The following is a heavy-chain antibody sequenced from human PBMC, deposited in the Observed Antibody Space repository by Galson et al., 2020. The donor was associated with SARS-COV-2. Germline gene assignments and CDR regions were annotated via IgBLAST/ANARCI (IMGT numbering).Heavy chain of an antibody. CDR1: GFTFSDYD. D-gene: IGHD1-26*01. V-gene: IGHV3-13*01. CDR2: AGSVGDT. J-gene: IGHJ3*02. CDR3: NKGQVGNAFDI. Sequence: GGSLRLSCAASGFTFSDYDMHWVRQASGKSLEWVSLAGSVGDTYYLGSVKGRYIISRDNAKSTLYHQMNSLTAGDKAIYYYNKGQVGNAFDIWGQGTLVTVSS.